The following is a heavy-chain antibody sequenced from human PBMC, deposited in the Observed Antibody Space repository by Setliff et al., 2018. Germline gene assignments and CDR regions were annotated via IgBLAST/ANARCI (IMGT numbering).Heavy chain of an antibody. CDR1: GYTFTSYD. D-gene: IGHD3-3*01. CDR3: ARGRERDYNFWSGYYTYYYYGMDV. J-gene: IGHJ6*02. CDR2: MNPNSGNT. V-gene: IGHV1-8*02. Sequence: ASVKVSCKASGYTFTSYDINWVRQATGQGLEWMGWMNPNSGNTGYAQKFQGRVTMTRNTSISTAYMELSSLRSEDTAVYYGARGRERDYNFWSGYYTYYYYGMDVWGQGTTVTVSS.